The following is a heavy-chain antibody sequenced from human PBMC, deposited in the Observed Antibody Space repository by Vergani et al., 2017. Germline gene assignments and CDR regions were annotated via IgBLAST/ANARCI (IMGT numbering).Heavy chain of an antibody. CDR3: AREIGLRFLEWLEVVAAADYYGMDV. Sequence: QVQLVESGGGVVQPGRSLRLSCAASGFTFSSYGMHWVRQAPGKGLEWVAVISYDGSNKYYADSVKGRFTISRDNSKNTLYLQMNSLRAEDTAVYYCAREIGLRFLEWLEVVAAADYYGMDVWGQGTTVTVSS. CDR1: GFTFSSYG. D-gene: IGHD3-3*01. J-gene: IGHJ6*02. CDR2: ISYDGSNK. V-gene: IGHV3-30*03.